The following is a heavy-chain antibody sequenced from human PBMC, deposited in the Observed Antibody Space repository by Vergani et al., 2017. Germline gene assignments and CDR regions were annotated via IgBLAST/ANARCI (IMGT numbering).Heavy chain of an antibody. D-gene: IGHD3-3*01. CDR1: GFTFSSYW. V-gene: IGHV3-74*01. CDR2: INSDGSST. CDR3: ARHQRWDYDLWSDYPYYYYMDV. J-gene: IGHJ6*03. Sequence: EVQLVESGGGLVQPGGSLRLSCAASGFTFSSYWMHWVRQAPGKGLVWVSRINSDGSSTSYADSVKGRFTISRDNAKNTLYLQMNSLRAEDTAVYYCARHQRWDYDLWSDYPYYYYMDVWGKGTTVTVSS.